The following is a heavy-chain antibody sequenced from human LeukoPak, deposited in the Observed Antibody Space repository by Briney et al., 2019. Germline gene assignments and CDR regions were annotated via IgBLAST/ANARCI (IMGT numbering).Heavy chain of an antibody. Sequence: ASVKVSCKTSGYTFTSYGITWVRQAPGQGLEWLGWISGNNGDTSYAHNVDGRVTMTTDTSTSTGYMELWSLRSDDTAVYYCARTSITMVSSTWGQGTLVIVSS. J-gene: IGHJ4*02. D-gene: IGHD3-10*01. CDR1: GYTFTSYG. CDR3: ARTSITMVSST. CDR2: ISGNNGDT. V-gene: IGHV1-18*04.